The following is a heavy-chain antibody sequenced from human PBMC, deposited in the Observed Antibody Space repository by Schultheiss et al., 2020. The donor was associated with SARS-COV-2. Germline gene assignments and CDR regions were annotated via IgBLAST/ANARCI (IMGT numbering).Heavy chain of an antibody. J-gene: IGHJ4*02. CDR3: AKKNRGDNPFDD. D-gene: IGHD2/OR15-2a*01. Sequence: GESLKISCAASGFTFRNYWMDWVRQAPGKGLQWVANIKQDGSVQHYVDSVRGRFIIFRDNAKNSLDLQMNSLRVDDTAVYYCAKKNRGDNPFDDWGQGTLVTVSS. V-gene: IGHV3-7*03. CDR1: GFTFRNYW. CDR2: IKQDGSVQ.